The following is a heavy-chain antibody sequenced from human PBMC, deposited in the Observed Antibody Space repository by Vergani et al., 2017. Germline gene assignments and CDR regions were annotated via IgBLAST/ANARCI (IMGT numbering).Heavy chain of an antibody. J-gene: IGHJ6*02. CDR2: IIPIFGTA. CDR1: GGTFSSNS. V-gene: IGHV1-69*13. D-gene: IGHD2-2*01. Sequence: QGQLAQSGAEVKKPGSSVKVSCKASGGTFSSNSISWVRQAPGQGLEWMGGIIPIFGTANYAQKFQGRVTITADESTSTAYMELSSLRSEDTAVYYCARGNRYCSSTSCYFYYYGMDVWGQGTTVTVSS. CDR3: ARGNRYCSSTSCYFYYYGMDV.